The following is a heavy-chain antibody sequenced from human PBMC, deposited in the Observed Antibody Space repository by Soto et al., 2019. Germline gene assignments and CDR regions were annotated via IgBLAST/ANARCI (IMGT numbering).Heavy chain of an antibody. V-gene: IGHV4-61*01. CDR3: ARAPSYCISTSCYGYYYGMDV. D-gene: IGHD2-2*01. J-gene: IGHJ6*02. CDR1: GVSVRSGSYY. Sequence: SDTLSLTCTFSGVSVRSGSYYWSWIRQPPGKGLEWIGYIYYSGSTNYNHSLKSRVTISVDTSKNQFSLKLSSVTAADSAVYYCARAPSYCISTSCYGYYYGMDVWGQGTTVT. CDR2: IYYSGST.